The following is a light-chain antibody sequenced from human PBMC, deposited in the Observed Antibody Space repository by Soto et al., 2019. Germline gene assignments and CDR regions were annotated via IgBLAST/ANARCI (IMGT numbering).Light chain of an antibody. J-gene: IGKJ5*01. CDR2: SAS. CDR1: EDINVY. CDR3: QQYGSSPIT. V-gene: IGKV1-39*01. Sequence: DIQMTQSPSSVSASIGDTVIITCRASEDINVYLNWYQHKPGEVPKLLIYSASTLHSGVPSRFTGSGSETDFTLTISRLEPEDFAVYYCQQYGSSPITFGQGTRLEIK.